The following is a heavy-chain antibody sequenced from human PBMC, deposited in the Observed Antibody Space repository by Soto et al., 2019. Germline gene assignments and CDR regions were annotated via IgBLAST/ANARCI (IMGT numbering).Heavy chain of an antibody. CDR2: IKSKTDGETT. Sequence: GRSLRLSCAASGFTFSNAWMSWVRQAPGKGLEWVGRIKSKTDGETTDYAAPVKGRFTISRDDSKNTLFLQMNSLKTEDTAVYYCTTDDPINKNWGQGTLVTVSS. CDR1: GFTFSNAW. V-gene: IGHV3-15*01. J-gene: IGHJ4*02. CDR3: TTDDPINKN.